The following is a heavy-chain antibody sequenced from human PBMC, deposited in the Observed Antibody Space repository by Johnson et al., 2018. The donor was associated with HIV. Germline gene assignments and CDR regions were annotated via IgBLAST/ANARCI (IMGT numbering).Heavy chain of an antibody. CDR2: INTNGGKT. CDR3: ATPRGRSPHAFDI. V-gene: IGHV3-64*01. Sequence: VQLVESGGGLVQPGGSLRLSCAASGFTFSSYAMHWVRQAPGKGLEYVSTINTNGGKTYYANSVKGRFTISRDNFKNTLYLQMGSLTAEDMAVYYCATPRGRSPHAFDIWGQGTMV. CDR1: GFTFSSYA. J-gene: IGHJ3*02. D-gene: IGHD3-16*01.